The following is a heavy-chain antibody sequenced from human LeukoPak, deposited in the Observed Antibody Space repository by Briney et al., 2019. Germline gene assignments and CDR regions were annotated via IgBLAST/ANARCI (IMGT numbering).Heavy chain of an antibody. CDR3: ATSDYGSGSYREHDY. D-gene: IGHD3-10*01. Sequence: PGGSLRLSCAASGFTFSTYGMHWVRQAPGKGLEWMGGFDPEDGETIYAQKFQGRVTMTEDTSTDTAYMELSSLRSEDTAVYYCATSDYGSGSYREHDYWGQGTLVTVSS. V-gene: IGHV1-24*01. J-gene: IGHJ4*02. CDR1: GFTFSTYG. CDR2: FDPEDGET.